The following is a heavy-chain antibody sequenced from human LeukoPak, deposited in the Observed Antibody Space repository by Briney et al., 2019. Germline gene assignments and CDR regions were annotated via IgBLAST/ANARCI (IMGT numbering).Heavy chain of an antibody. J-gene: IGHJ3*02. CDR2: INHSGSA. CDR3: ARAVYSSSWTRGKSFDI. Sequence: SETLSLTCAVYGGSFSDYYWSWIRQPPGKGLEWIGEINHSGSANYNPSLKSRVIISVDTSKNQFSLKLSSVTAADTAVYYCARAVYSSSWTRGKSFDIWGQGTMVTVSS. D-gene: IGHD6-13*01. V-gene: IGHV4-34*01. CDR1: GGSFSDYY.